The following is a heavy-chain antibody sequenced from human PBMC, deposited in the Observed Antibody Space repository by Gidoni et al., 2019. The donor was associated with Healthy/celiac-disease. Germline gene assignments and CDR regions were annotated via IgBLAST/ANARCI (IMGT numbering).Heavy chain of an antibody. V-gene: IGHV4-39*01. J-gene: IGHJ6*02. CDR2: IYYSGST. CDR3: AGTMGKDWNPKVYYYYGMDV. CDR1: GCSIRSSSYY. D-gene: IGHD1-1*01. Sequence: QLQLQESCPGLVKPSETLSLTCTVSGCSIRSSSYYWGCIRQPPGKGLEWIGSIYYSGSTYYKPSLKSRVTISVDTSKNQFSLKRSSVTAADTAVYYCAGTMGKDWNPKVYYYYGMDVWGQGTTVTVSS.